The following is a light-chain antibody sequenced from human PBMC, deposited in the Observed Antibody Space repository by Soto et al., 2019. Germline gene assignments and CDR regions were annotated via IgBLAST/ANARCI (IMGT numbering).Light chain of an antibody. V-gene: IGKV4-1*01. Sequence: DIVMTQSPDSLAVSLGERATINCKSSQSVLYSSHNKHYLAWYQQKPGQPPKLLIYWASTRESGVPDRFSGSGSGTDFTLTISSLQAEDVAVYYCQQYYSTPYTFGQGTKLEIK. CDR2: WAS. CDR1: QSVLYSSHNKHY. J-gene: IGKJ2*01. CDR3: QQYYSTPYT.